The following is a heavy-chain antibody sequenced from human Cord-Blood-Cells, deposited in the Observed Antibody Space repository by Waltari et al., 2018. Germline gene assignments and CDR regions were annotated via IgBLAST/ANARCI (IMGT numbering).Heavy chain of an antibody. V-gene: IGHV3-33*01. CDR2: IWYDGSNK. CDR1: GLPFSSYG. CDR3: ARAGGFSRAFDI. D-gene: IGHD3-10*01. J-gene: IGHJ3*02. Sequence: QVQLVASGGGVVQPGRSLRLSCPASGLPFSSYGMHWCRQAPGKGLEWVAVIWYDGSNKYYADSVKGRFTISRDNSKNTLYLQMNSLRAEDTAVYYCARAGGFSRAFDIWGQGTMVTVSS.